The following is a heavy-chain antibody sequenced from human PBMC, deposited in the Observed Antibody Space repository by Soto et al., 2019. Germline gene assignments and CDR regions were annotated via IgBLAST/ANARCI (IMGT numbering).Heavy chain of an antibody. V-gene: IGHV4-34*01. CDR1: GGSFSGYY. J-gene: IGHJ4*02. CDR2: INHSGST. CDR3: ARGSPPYYDFWSGYSDY. D-gene: IGHD3-3*01. Sequence: QVQLQQWGAGLLKPSETLSLTCAVYGGSFSGYYWSWIRQPPGKGLEWIGEINHSGSTNYNPSLKSRVTISVDTSKNQFSLKLSFVTAADTAVYYCARGSPPYYDFWSGYSDYWGQGTLVTVSS.